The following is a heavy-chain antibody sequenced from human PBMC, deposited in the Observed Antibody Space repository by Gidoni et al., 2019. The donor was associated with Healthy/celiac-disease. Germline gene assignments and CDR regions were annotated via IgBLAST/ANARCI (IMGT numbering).Heavy chain of an antibody. D-gene: IGHD3-16*02. CDR2: INHSGST. CDR1: GGSFSGYY. CDR3: ARRGEYDYVWGSYRYVEWFDP. J-gene: IGHJ5*02. Sequence: QVQLQQWGAGLLKPSETLSLTCAVYGGSFSGYYWSWIRQPPGKGLEWIGEINHSGSTNYNPSLKSRVTISVDTSKNQFSLKLSSVTAADTAVYYCARRGEYDYVWGSYRYVEWFDPWGQGTLVTVSS. V-gene: IGHV4-34*01.